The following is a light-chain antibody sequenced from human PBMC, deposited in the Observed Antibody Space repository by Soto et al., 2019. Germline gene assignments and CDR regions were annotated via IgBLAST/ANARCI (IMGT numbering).Light chain of an antibody. V-gene: IGKV1D-13*01. Sequence: AIQLTQSPSSLSASVGDRVTITCRASQGISSALAWYQQKPGKAPKLLIYDASSLESGVPSRFSGSGSGTDFTLIISSLQPEDFATYYCQQFNNYPPLTFGGGTKVEIQ. CDR3: QQFNNYPPLT. CDR2: DAS. J-gene: IGKJ4*01. CDR1: QGISSA.